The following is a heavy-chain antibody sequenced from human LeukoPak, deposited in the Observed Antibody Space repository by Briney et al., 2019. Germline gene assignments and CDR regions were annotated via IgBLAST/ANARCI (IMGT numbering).Heavy chain of an antibody. CDR2: IIPIFGTA. V-gene: IGHV1-69*13. D-gene: IGHD2-2*01. CDR3: ASNGRSIVVVPAARRGDWFDP. J-gene: IGHJ5*02. CDR1: GGTFNSYA. Sequence: SVKVSCKASGGTFNSYAISWVRQAPGQGLEWMGGIIPIFGTANYAQKFQGRVTITADESTSTAYMELSSLRSEDTAVYYCASNGRSIVVVPAARRGDWFDPWGQGTLVTVSS.